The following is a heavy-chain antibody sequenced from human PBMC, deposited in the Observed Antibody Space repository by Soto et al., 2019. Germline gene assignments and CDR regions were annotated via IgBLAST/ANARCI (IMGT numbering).Heavy chain of an antibody. CDR1: GYSFTIYW. CDR3: ARHQTTVVTPKHFDY. D-gene: IGHD4-17*01. V-gene: IGHV5-51*01. J-gene: IGHJ4*02. CDR2: IYPGDSDT. Sequence: GESLKISCKGSGYSFTIYWIGWVRQMPGKGLEWMGIIYPGDSDTRYSPSFQGQVTISADKSISTAYLQWSSLEASDTAMYYCARHQTTVVTPKHFDYWGPGTLVTVSS.